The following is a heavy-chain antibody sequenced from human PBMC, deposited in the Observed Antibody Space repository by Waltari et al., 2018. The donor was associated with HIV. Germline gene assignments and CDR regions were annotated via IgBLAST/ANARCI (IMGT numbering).Heavy chain of an antibody. J-gene: IGHJ4*02. V-gene: IGHV3-15*01. D-gene: IGHD7-27*01. Sequence: EVRLVESGGGLGKPGGSLRLPCAASGITFINAWMNWVRPAPGKGLEWVGRIKSKADGETTHYAAFVKGRFTISREDSKNTLFLEMSSLETEDTAVYYCATRLTGSARDDYWGQGTLVTVSS. CDR1: GITFINAW. CDR3: ATRLTGSARDDY. CDR2: IKSKADGETT.